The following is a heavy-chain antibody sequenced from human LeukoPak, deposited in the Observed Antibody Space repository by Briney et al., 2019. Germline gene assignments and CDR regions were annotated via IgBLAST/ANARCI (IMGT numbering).Heavy chain of an antibody. Sequence: SETLSLTCTVSGGSISSSSYYWGWIRQPPGKGLEWIGSIYYSGSTYYNPSLKSQVTISVDTSKNQFSLKLSSVTAADTAVYYCAREKEVGATPDAFDIWGQGTMVPVSS. CDR1: GGSISSSSYY. D-gene: IGHD1-26*01. V-gene: IGHV4-39*07. CDR2: IYYSGST. J-gene: IGHJ3*02. CDR3: AREKEVGATPDAFDI.